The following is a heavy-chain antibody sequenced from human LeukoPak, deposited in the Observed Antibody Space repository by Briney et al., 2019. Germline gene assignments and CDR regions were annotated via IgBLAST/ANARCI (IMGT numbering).Heavy chain of an antibody. CDR2: INPTSGAT. Sequence: ASVKVSCKASGYTFTDYYMHWVRQAPGQGLDWVGLINPTSGATNYAQKFQGRVTMTRDTSNNTSYMELSRLRSDDTAVYYCAREFRTTTWSFDAFDLWGQGTMVTASS. D-gene: IGHD1/OR15-1a*01. V-gene: IGHV1-2*02. CDR3: AREFRTTTWSFDAFDL. J-gene: IGHJ3*01. CDR1: GYTFTDYY.